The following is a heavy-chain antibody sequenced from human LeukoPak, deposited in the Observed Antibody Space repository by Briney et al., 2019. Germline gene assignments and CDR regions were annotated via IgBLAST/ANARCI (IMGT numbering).Heavy chain of an antibody. V-gene: IGHV3-43*02. CDR2: ISGGGGST. CDR1: GFTSYNYA. CDR3: AKVLGSSSWYSLGY. D-gene: IGHD6-13*01. J-gene: IGHJ4*02. Sequence: PGGSLRLSCAASGFTSYNYAMHCVRQAPGRGREWVSLISGGGGSTSYADSVKGRFTISRDNSKGSLYLQMSSLTTEDTALYYCAKVLGSSSWYSLGYWGQGTLVTVSS.